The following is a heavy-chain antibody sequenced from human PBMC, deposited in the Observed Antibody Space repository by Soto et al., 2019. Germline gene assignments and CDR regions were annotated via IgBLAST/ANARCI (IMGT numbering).Heavy chain of an antibody. CDR3: ARGKGSCSSTSCDVDYYYYYGMDV. Sequence: QVQLVQSGAEVKKPGSSVKVSCKASGGTFSSYAISWVRQAPGQGLEWMGGIIPIFGTANYAQKFQGRVTITADDSTSTAYMELSSLRSEDTAVYYCARGKGSCSSTSCDVDYYYYYGMDVWGQGTTVTVAS. V-gene: IGHV1-69*01. J-gene: IGHJ6*02. D-gene: IGHD2-2*01. CDR1: GGTFSSYA. CDR2: IIPIFGTA.